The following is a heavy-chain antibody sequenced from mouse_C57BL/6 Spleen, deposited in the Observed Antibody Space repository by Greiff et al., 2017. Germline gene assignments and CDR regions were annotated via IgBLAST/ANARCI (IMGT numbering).Heavy chain of an antibody. D-gene: IGHD1-1*01. CDR3: AREGGSLWFAY. Sequence: VQLKQSGPELVKPGASVKISCKASGYTFTDYYMNWVKQSHGKSLEWIGDINPNNGGTSYNQKFKGKATLTVDKSSSTAYMELRSLTSEDSAVYYCAREGGSLWFAYWGQGTLVTVSA. J-gene: IGHJ3*01. CDR1: GYTFTDYY. V-gene: IGHV1-26*01. CDR2: INPNNGGT.